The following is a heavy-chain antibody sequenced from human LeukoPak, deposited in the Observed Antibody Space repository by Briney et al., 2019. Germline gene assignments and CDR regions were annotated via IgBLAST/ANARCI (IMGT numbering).Heavy chain of an antibody. D-gene: IGHD3-3*01. CDR3: ASFDFWSGPNWFDP. J-gene: IGHJ5*02. CDR1: GFTFSSYS. Sequence: PGGSLRLSCAASGFTFSSYSMNWVRQAPGKGLEWVSSISSSSSYIYYADSVKGRFTISRDNAKNSLYLQMNSLRAEDTAVYYCASFDFWSGPNWFDPWGQGTLVTVSS. CDR2: ISSSSSYI. V-gene: IGHV3-21*01.